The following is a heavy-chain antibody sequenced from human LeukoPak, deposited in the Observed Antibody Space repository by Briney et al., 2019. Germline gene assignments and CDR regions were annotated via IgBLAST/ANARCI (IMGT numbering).Heavy chain of an antibody. Sequence: SETLSLTCTVSGGSISSSSYYWGWIRQPPGKGLEWIGSIYYSGSTYYNPSLKSRVTISVDTSKNQFSLKLSSVTAADTAVYYCRRGRGPDIWGQGTMVTVSS. D-gene: IGHD2-15*01. J-gene: IGHJ3*02. CDR1: GGSISSSSYY. CDR2: IYYSGST. CDR3: RRGRGPDI. V-gene: IGHV4-39*01.